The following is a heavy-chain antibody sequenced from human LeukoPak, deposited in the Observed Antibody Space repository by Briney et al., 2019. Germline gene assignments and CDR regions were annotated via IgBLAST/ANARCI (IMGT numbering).Heavy chain of an antibody. CDR2: INHSGST. V-gene: IGHV4-34*01. CDR1: GGSFSGYY. Sequence: PSETLSLTCAVYGGSFSGYYWSWIRQPPGKGLEWIGEINHSGSTNYNPSLKSRVTISVDTSKNQFSLKLSSVTAADTAVYYCARGRALYSYVDLDYWGQGTLVTVSS. CDR3: ARGRALYSYVDLDY. J-gene: IGHJ4*02. D-gene: IGHD5-18*01.